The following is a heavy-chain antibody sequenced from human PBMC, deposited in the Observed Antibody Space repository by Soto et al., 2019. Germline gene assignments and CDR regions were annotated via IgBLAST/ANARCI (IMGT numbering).Heavy chain of an antibody. CDR2: ISSSGNSI. D-gene: IGHD3-22*01. V-gene: IGHV3-48*03. CDR3: ARGVYDSNGYSYP. J-gene: IGHJ5*02. CDR1: GFTFSSYE. Sequence: PGGSLRLSCAASGFTFSSYEMNWVRQAPGKGLEWISYISSSGNSIYYADSVKGRFTISRDNAKSSLYLQMNSLRAEDTAVYCCARGVYDSNGYSYPWGQGTLVTVSS.